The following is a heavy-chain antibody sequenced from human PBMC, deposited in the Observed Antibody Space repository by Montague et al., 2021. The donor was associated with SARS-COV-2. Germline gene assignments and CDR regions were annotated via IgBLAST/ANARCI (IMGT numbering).Heavy chain of an antibody. CDR1: GFTFSSYA. V-gene: IGHV3-30-3*01. CDR2: ISYDGSNK. CDR3: ARDGGRFGELYHRGSGYYYYGMDV. Sequence: SLRLSCAASGFTFSSYAMHWVRQAPGKGLEWVAVISYDGSNKYYADSVKGRFTISRDNSKNTLYLQMNSLRAEDTAVYYCARDGGRFGELYHRGSGYYYYGMDVWGQGTTVTVSS. D-gene: IGHD3-10*01. J-gene: IGHJ6*02.